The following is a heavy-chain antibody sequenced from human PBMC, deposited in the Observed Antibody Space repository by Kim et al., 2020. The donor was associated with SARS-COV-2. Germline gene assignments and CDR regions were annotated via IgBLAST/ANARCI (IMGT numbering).Heavy chain of an antibody. Sequence: YEQKFQGRVIRTRATSASTVYMELSSLRAEDTAVYFCARDAVAADWYLDLWGRGTLVTVSS. V-gene: IGHV1-46*01. CDR3: ARDAVAADWYLDL. J-gene: IGHJ2*01. D-gene: IGHD2-15*01.